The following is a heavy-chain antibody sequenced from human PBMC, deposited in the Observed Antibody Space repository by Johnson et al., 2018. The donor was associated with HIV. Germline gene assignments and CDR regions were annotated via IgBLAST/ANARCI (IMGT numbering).Heavy chain of an antibody. V-gene: IGHV3-7*03. J-gene: IGHJ3*02. D-gene: IGHD2-2*01. Sequence: VQVLESGGGLVQPGGSLRPSCAASGFTFSSHWMSWVRQAPGKGLEWVASINQDEGEKYYVDSVKGRFTISRDNAKNSLYLQMNSLRAEDTALYYCARWVGDIVVVPAAADAFDIWGQGTMVSVSS. CDR2: INQDEGEK. CDR3: ARWVGDIVVVPAAADAFDI. CDR1: GFTFSSHW.